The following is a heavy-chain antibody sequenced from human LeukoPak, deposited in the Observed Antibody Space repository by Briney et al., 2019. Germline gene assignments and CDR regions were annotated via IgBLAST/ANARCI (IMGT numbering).Heavy chain of an antibody. CDR1: GFSYG. V-gene: IGHV1-18*01. D-gene: IGHD3-10*01. CDR3: ARDGSGTWNDY. Sequence: GASVKVSCKASGFSYGISWVRQAPGQGLEWVGWISAYHGNTNYAQKLQGRVTMTTDTSTSTAHMELRSLRSDDTAVYYCARDGSGTWNDYWGQGTLVTVSS. J-gene: IGHJ4*02. CDR2: ISAYHGNT.